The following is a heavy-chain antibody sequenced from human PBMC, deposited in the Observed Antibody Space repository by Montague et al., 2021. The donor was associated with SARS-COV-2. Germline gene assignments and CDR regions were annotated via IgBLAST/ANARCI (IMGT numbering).Heavy chain of an antibody. CDR3: ARLRDGVVPSPILGVGPYYSYYYMDV. CDR2: IHHGGST. V-gene: IGHV4-34*01. Sequence: SETLSLTCAVHGGSFSTYSWNWIRQPPGKGLEWIGEIHHGGSTKYSPSLKSRLTISADTSKNQFSLKLTSVAAADTAVYYCARLRDGVVPSPILGVGPYYSYYYMDVLGRGTTVTVSS. D-gene: IGHD3-10*01. J-gene: IGHJ6*03. CDR1: GGSFSTYS.